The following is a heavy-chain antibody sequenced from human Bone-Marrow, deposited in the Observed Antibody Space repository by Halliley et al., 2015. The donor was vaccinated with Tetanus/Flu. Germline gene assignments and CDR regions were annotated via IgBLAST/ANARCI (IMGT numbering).Heavy chain of an antibody. CDR3: ARDSGQQLTDY. CDR2: ISGSSSHI. Sequence: SLRLSCAASGFTFSSYSMNWVRQAPGKGLEWVSSISGSSSHIYYADSVKGRFTYYADSVKGRFTISRDDAKNSLYLQMNSLRAEDMAVYYCARDSGQQLTDYWGQGTLVTVSS. CDR1: GFTFSSYS. V-gene: IGHV3-21*01. D-gene: IGHD6-13*01. J-gene: IGHJ4*02.